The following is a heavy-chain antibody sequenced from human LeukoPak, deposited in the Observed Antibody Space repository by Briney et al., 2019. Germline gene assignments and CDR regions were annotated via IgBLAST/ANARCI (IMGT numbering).Heavy chain of an antibody. D-gene: IGHD2/OR15-2a*01. Sequence: SETLSLTCTVSGGSISSYYWSWIRQPPGKGLEWIGYIYYSGSTNYNPSLKSRVTISVDTSKNQFSLKLSSVTAADTAVYYCARAHSIASYYYGVDVWGQGTTVTASS. CDR3: ARAHSIASYYYGVDV. J-gene: IGHJ6*02. CDR2: IYYSGST. V-gene: IGHV4-59*01. CDR1: GGSISSYY.